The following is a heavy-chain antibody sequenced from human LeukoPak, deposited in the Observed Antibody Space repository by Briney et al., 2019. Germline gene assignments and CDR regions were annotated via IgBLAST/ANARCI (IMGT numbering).Heavy chain of an antibody. D-gene: IGHD5-12*01. CDR2: ISWNSGSI. CDR3: AKDRKDIVAIGSYFDY. Sequence: GRSLRLSCAASGFTFDDYAMHWVRHAPGKGLEWVSGISWNSGSIGYADSVKGRFTISRDNAKNSLYLQMNSLRAEDTALYYCAKDRKDIVAIGSYFDYWGQGTLVTVSS. CDR1: GFTFDDYA. V-gene: IGHV3-9*01. J-gene: IGHJ4*02.